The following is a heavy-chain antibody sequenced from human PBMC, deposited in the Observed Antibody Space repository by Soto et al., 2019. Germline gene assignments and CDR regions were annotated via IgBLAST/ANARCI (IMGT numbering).Heavy chain of an antibody. CDR2: NSYSGGT. Sequence: QVQLQESGPGLVKPSETLSLTCTVSGFSISSYYWTWIRQSPGKGLEWIGQNSYSGGTNYNPSLKSRVTISLDTSKSQFSLRLTSLTAADTAVYYCARSTGSRFDYWGLGTLVTVSS. V-gene: IGHV4-59*01. CDR3: ARSTGSRFDY. CDR1: GFSISSYY. D-gene: IGHD3-10*01. J-gene: IGHJ4*02.